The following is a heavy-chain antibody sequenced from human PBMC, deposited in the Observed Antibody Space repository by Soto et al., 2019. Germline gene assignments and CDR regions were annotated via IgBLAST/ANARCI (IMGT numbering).Heavy chain of an antibody. V-gene: IGHV3-73*01. CDR3: TSPRPEGTNWNYLNWFDP. CDR2: IRSKANSYAT. J-gene: IGHJ5*02. D-gene: IGHD1-7*01. Sequence: PGGSLRLSCAASGFTFSGSAMHWVRQASGKGLEWVGRIRSKANSYATAYAAPVKGRFTISRDDSKNTAYLQMNSLKTEDTAVDYCTSPRPEGTNWNYLNWFDPWGQGTLVTV. CDR1: GFTFSGSA.